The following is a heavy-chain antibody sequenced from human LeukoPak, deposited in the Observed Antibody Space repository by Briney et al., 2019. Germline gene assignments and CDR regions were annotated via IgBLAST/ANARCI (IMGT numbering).Heavy chain of an antibody. J-gene: IGHJ4*02. CDR1: GYSISSGYY. V-gene: IGHV4-38-2*01. Sequence: SETLSLTCAVSGYSISSGYYWGWIRQPPGKGLKWIGSISHSGSTFYNPSLKSRVTISVDTSENQFSLKLSSVTAADTAVYYCARHPDSSGYYIGYWGQGTLVTVSS. D-gene: IGHD3-22*01. CDR2: ISHSGST. CDR3: ARHPDSSGYYIGY.